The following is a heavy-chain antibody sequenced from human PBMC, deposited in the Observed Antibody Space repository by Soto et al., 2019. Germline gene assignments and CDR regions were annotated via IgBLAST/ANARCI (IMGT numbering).Heavy chain of an antibody. D-gene: IGHD6-13*01. CDR2: IWHDRSKK. CDR3: ARGSIVAAEYGMDV. J-gene: IGHJ6*02. CDR1: GFSFSSYG. Sequence: GGSLRLSCAASGFSFSSYGMHWVRQAPGKGLEWVAVIWHDRSKKYYADSVKGRLIISRDNSKNTLYVQINSLRAEDTAVYFCARGSIVAAEYGMDVWGQGTTVTVSS. V-gene: IGHV3-33*01.